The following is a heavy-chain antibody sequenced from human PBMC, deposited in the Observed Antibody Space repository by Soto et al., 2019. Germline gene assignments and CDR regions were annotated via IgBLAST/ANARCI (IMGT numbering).Heavy chain of an antibody. CDR2: IIPIFGTA. CDR3: ARDYGGKPGDWYFDL. Sequence: QVQRVQSGAEVKKPGSSVKVSCKASGGTFSSYAISWVRQAPGQGLEWMGGIIPIFGTANYAQKVQGRVTITADESTSTADMELSSLRSEDTAVYYCARDYGGKPGDWYFDLWGRGTLVTVSS. V-gene: IGHV1-69*01. CDR1: GGTFSSYA. J-gene: IGHJ2*01. D-gene: IGHD4-17*01.